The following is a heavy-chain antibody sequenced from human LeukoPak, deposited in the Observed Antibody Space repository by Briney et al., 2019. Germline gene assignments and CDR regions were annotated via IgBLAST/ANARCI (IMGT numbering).Heavy chain of an antibody. D-gene: IGHD3-10*01. V-gene: IGHV4-59*01. CDR1: GGSISNYY. J-gene: IGHJ4*02. Sequence: PSETLSLTCTVSGGSISNYYWSWIRRPPGKGLEWIGYIYYSGSTNYNPSLKSRVTISVDTSKNQFSLKLSSVTAADTAVYYCARVAGSGSYPFDYWGQGTLVTVSS. CDR3: ARVAGSGSYPFDY. CDR2: IYYSGST.